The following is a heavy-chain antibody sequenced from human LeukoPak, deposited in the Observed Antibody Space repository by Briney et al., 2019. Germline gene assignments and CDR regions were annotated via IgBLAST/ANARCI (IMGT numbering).Heavy chain of an antibody. V-gene: IGHV4-38-2*02. CDR3: ARTDRVGATGFDP. D-gene: IGHD1-26*01. CDR1: GYSISSGYY. CDR2: IYHSGST. J-gene: IGHJ5*02. Sequence: PSETLSLTCTVSGYSISSGYYWGWIRQPPGKGLEWIGSIYHSGSTYYNPSLKSRVTISVDTSKNQFSLKLSSVTAADTAVYYCARTDRVGATGFDPWGQGTLVTVSS.